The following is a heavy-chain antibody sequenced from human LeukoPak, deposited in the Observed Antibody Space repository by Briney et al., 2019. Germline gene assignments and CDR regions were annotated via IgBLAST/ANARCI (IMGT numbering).Heavy chain of an antibody. D-gene: IGHD6-13*01. J-gene: IGHJ4*02. Sequence: SETLSLTCTVSGGSVSSGSYYWSWIRQPPGKGLECIGYIYYSGSTNYNPSLKSRVTISVDTSKNQFSLKLSSVTAADTAVYYCARGLSAAPPGRYWGQGTLVTVSS. CDR1: GGSVSSGSYY. CDR3: ARGLSAAPPGRY. V-gene: IGHV4-61*01. CDR2: IYYSGST.